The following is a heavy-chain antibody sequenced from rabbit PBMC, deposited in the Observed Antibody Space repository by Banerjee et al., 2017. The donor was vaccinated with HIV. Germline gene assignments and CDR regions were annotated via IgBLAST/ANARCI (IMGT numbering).Heavy chain of an antibody. J-gene: IGHJ4*01. V-gene: IGHV1S45*01. D-gene: IGHD1-1*01. CDR1: GFSFSSYW. Sequence: QEQLEESGGDLVKPEGSLTLTCTASGFSFSSYWIYWVRQAPGKGLEWVACTNDGSSGSTYYASWAKGRFTISKTSSTTVTLQMTSLTAADTATYFCARDLTGITGWNFNLWGPGTLVTVS. CDR3: ARDLTGITGWNFNL. CDR2: TNDGSSGST.